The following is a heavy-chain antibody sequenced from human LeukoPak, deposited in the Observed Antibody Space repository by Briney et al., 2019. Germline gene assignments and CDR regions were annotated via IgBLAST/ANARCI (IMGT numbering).Heavy chain of an antibody. D-gene: IGHD3-3*01. Sequence: GGSLRLSCAASGFTFSSSAMTWVRQAPGKGLEWVALISYDGRSKYYADSVKGRFTISRDNSKNTLYLQMNSLRPEDTAVYYCAKGAYYADWGQGTLVTVSS. CDR3: AKGAYYAD. V-gene: IGHV3-30*04. CDR2: ISYDGRSK. J-gene: IGHJ4*02. CDR1: GFTFSSSA.